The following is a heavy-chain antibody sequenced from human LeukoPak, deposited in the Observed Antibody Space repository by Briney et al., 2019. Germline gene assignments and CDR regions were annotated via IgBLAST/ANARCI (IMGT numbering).Heavy chain of an antibody. CDR3: AKDLVAAADRYYYYYGMDV. Sequence: GGSLRLSCAAPGFTFSSYGMHWVRQAPGKGLEWVAVISYDGSNKYYADSVKGRFNISRDNSKKTLYLQMNSLRAEDTAVYNCAKDLVAAADRYYYYYGMDVWGQGTTVTVSS. CDR2: ISYDGSNK. D-gene: IGHD6-13*01. CDR1: GFTFSSYG. J-gene: IGHJ6*02. V-gene: IGHV3-30*18.